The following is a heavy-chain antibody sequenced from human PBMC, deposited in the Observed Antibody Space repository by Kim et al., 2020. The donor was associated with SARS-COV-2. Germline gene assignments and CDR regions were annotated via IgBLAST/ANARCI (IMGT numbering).Heavy chain of an antibody. J-gene: IGHJ6*02. CDR3: ASTSGGRANYYYGMDV. Sequence: SLKRRVTISVETSKNQFSRKLSSVTAADTAVYYCASTSGGRANYYYGMDVWGQGTTVTVSS. D-gene: IGHD3-16*01. V-gene: IGHV4-4*09.